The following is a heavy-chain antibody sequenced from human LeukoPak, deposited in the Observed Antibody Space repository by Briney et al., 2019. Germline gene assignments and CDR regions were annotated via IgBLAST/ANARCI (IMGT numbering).Heavy chain of an antibody. CDR2: IIPSGHTT. CDR3: AKDTASSIAAAGTPLDY. D-gene: IGHD6-13*01. J-gene: IGHJ4*02. CDR1: GFTFSSHG. V-gene: IGHV3-23*01. Sequence: GGSLRLSCAASGFTFSSHGMNWVRQAPGKGLEWVSGIIPSGHTTYYADSVRGRFTISRDNAKNSLYLQMNSLRAEDTALYYCAKDTASSIAAAGTPLDYWGQGTLVTVSS.